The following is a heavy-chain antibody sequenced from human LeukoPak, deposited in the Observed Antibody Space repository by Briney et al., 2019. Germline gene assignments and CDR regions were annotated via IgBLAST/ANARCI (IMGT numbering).Heavy chain of an antibody. J-gene: IGHJ4*02. D-gene: IGHD1-1*01. CDR2: IGTAGDT. CDR1: VFTFSDYD. CDR3: ARVAKERVGGVYYFDY. Sequence: GGSLRLSCAASVFTFSDYDMHWVRQATGKGLEWVSAIGTAGDTYYTGSVKGRFTISRENAKNSLYLQMNSLRAGDTAVYYCARVAKERVGGVYYFDYWGQGTLVTVSS. V-gene: IGHV3-13*01.